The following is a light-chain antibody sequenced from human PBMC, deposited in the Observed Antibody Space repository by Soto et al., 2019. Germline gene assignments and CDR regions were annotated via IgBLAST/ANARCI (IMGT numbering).Light chain of an antibody. CDR1: QDIGKD. J-gene: IGKJ1*01. Sequence: IQMTQSQLSLSASVGDRVTIACRASQDIGKDLGWYQQKPGEPPELLISVASSLESGVPSRFSGSGFGSYYNLTISNLQPEDCATYYCLQDYNSPRTFGQGTKVEL. CDR2: VAS. CDR3: LQDYNSPRT. V-gene: IGKV1-6*01.